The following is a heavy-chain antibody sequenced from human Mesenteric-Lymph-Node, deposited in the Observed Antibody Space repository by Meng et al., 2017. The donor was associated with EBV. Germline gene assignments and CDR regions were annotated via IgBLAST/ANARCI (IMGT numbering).Heavy chain of an antibody. D-gene: IGHD3-10*02. J-gene: IGHJ4*02. Sequence: EVQLVESVGGLVQPGGSLSLSCAASGFLFSNHKMNWVRQAPGRGLELVSSISSVSTYIYYADSVKGRFTISRDNAKNSLYLQMNNLRVEDTAVYYCAGDWGMFAPFDYWGQGTLVTVSS. CDR1: GFLFSNHK. V-gene: IGHV3-21*01. CDR2: ISSVSTYI. CDR3: AGDWGMFAPFDY.